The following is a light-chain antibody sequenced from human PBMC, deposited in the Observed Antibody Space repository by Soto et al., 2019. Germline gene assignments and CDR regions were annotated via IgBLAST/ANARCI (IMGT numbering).Light chain of an antibody. CDR2: EVS. V-gene: IGLV2-14*01. J-gene: IGLJ1*01. Sequence: QSFLTQPASVSGSPGQSITISCTGTTSDVGGYNYASWYQQHPGKAPKLMIYEVSNRPSGVSNRFSGSKSGNTASLTISGFQAEDEADYYCSSYSSSSTLVFGTGTKVTVL. CDR3: SSYSSSSTLV. CDR1: TSDVGGYNY.